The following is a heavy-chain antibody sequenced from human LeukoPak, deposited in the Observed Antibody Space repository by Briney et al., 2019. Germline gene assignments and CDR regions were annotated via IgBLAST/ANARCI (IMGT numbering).Heavy chain of an antibody. Sequence: GGSPRLSCAASGFTFSSYSMNWVRQAPGKGLEWVSSISSSSSYIYYADSVKGRFTISRDNAKNSLYLQMNSLRAEDTAVYYCARGGSYYDSSGSQVDYWGQGTLVTVSS. CDR3: ARGGSYYDSSGSQVDY. CDR2: ISSSSSYI. V-gene: IGHV3-21*01. J-gene: IGHJ4*02. CDR1: GFTFSSYS. D-gene: IGHD3-22*01.